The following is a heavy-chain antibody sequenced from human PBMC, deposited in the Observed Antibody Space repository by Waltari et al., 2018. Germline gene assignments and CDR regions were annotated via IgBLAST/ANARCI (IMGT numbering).Heavy chain of an antibody. CDR2: SNHSGST. Sequence: HLRRWGAGRLRPSETLSPPSLVYGGSLRGSSWTGTGQAPGKGGGGFGESNHSGSTKYNPALESRRTISVDTSRNQFSLKLTSVTAADTAVYYCARERAGYCGGGSCSSPPGFWGQGTLVTVSS. V-gene: IGHV4-34*01. J-gene: IGHJ4*02. CDR3: ARERAGYCGGGSCSSPPGF. D-gene: IGHD2-15*01. CDR1: GGSLRGSS.